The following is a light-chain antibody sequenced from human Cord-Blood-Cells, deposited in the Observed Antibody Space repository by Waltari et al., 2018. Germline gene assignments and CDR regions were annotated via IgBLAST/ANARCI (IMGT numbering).Light chain of an antibody. CDR1: RSHVAGFNY. CDR3: SSYTSSSTLGV. CDR2: DVS. Sequence: QSALTQPASVSGPPGQPTTISCTGLRSHVAGFNYVSWYQQHPGKAPKLMIYDVSNRPSGVSNRFSGSKSGNTAALTISGLQAEDEADYYCSSYTSSSTLGVFGGGTKLTVL. V-gene: IGLV2-14*03. J-gene: IGLJ3*02.